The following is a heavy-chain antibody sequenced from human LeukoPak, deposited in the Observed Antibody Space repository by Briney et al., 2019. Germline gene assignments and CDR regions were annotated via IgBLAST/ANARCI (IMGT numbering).Heavy chain of an antibody. D-gene: IGHD5-18*01. V-gene: IGHV4-59*01. CDR1: GGSISSYY. Sequence: SETLSLTCTVSGGSISSYYWSWIRQPPGKGLEWIGYIYYSGSTNYNPSLKSRVTISVDTSKNQFSLKLSSVTAADTAVYYCARGGNSYGPDPLDYWGQGTLVTVSS. CDR2: IYYSGST. CDR3: ARGGNSYGPDPLDY. J-gene: IGHJ4*02.